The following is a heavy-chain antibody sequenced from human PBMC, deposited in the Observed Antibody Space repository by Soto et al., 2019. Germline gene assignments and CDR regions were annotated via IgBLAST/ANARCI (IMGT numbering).Heavy chain of an antibody. Sequence: PGGSLRLSCAASGFTFSSYAMHWVRQAPGKELEWVAVISYDGSNKYCADSVKGRFTISRDNSKNKLYLQMNSLRAEDTFVYYCARVGTLVRGTYYFDSWGQGTLVTVSS. CDR1: GFTFSSYA. V-gene: IGHV3-30-3*01. CDR2: ISYDGSNK. D-gene: IGHD3-10*01. CDR3: ARVGTLVRGTYYFDS. J-gene: IGHJ4*02.